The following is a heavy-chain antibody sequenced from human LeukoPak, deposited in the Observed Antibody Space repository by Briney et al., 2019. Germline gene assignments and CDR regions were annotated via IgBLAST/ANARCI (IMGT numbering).Heavy chain of an antibody. CDR2: IYSSGST. J-gene: IGHJ4*02. Sequence: SETLSLTCAVYGESFNNYYWTWIRQSPGKRLEWIGYIYSSGSTSYNPSLKSRVTISVDTSKNQLSLKLSSVTVADTAVYYCARESGYGFEYWGQGTLVIVSS. V-gene: IGHV4-59*01. CDR3: ARESGYGFEY. D-gene: IGHD5-18*01. CDR1: GESFNNYY.